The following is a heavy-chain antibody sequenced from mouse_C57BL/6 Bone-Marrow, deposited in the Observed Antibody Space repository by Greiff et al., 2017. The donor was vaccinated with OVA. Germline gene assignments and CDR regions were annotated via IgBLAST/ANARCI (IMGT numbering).Heavy chain of an antibody. CDR1: GYSFTGYF. D-gene: IGHD1-1*01. Sequence: VQLQQSGPELVKPGDSVKISCKASGYSFTGYFMNWVMQSHGKSLEWIGRINPYNGDTFYNQKFKGKATFTVDQSPCTAHMERRSLTSEDSAVYYCATHGYYGSSYPGYFDYWGQGTTLTVSS. CDR3: ATHGYYGSSYPGYFDY. CDR2: INPYNGDT. J-gene: IGHJ2*01. V-gene: IGHV1-20*01.